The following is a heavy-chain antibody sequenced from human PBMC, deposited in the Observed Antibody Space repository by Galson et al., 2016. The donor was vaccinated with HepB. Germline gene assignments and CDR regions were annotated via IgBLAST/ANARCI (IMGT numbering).Heavy chain of an antibody. CDR2: ISYDGNNK. CDR3: ARDRYASRDGFDI. D-gene: IGHD2-2*01. Sequence: SLRLSCAAFGFAFSSYDIVWVRQAPGKGLEWVAVISYDGNNKFYADSVKGRFIISRDNPKNTLYLQMNSLRAEDTAVYYCARDRYASRDGFDIWGQGTMVTVSS. V-gene: IGHV3-30-3*01. CDR1: GFAFSSYD. J-gene: IGHJ3*02.